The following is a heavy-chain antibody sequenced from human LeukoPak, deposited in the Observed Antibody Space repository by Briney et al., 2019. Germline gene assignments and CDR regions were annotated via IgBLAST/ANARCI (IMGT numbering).Heavy chain of an antibody. CDR3: ARVVPAAPEGIYYYGMDV. D-gene: IGHD2-2*01. CDR2: IYTSGST. CDR1: GGSISSYY. J-gene: IGHJ6*02. Sequence: PSETLSLTCTVSGGSISSYYWSWIRQPAGKGLEWIGRIYTSGSTNYNPSLKSRVTMSVDTSKNRFSLKLSSVTAADTAVYYCARVVPAAPEGIYYYGMDVWGQGTTVTVSS. V-gene: IGHV4-4*07.